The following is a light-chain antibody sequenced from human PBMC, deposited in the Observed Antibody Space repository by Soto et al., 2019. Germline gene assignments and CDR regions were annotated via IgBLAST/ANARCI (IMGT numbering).Light chain of an antibody. V-gene: IGKV3-15*01. CDR2: GAS. CDR1: QSISSS. Sequence: EIIMPQSPATLSVCAGERVTVSCRSSQSISSSKLAWYQQNPGQAPRLLMYGASNRATGIPARFSGSGSGTEFTLTISSLHSEDFAVYYCQQYDYWPRTFGQGTKVDIK. J-gene: IGKJ1*01. CDR3: QQYDYWPRT.